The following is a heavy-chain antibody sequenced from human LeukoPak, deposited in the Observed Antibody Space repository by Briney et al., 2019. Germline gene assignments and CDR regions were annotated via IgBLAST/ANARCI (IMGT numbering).Heavy chain of an antibody. CDR3: AKGKSNYDNVDS. J-gene: IGHJ4*02. CDR2: ISDSGGDT. Sequence: GGSLRLSCAASGFTFSSYAMSWVRPAPGKGLEWVSTISDSGGDTYYADSVKGRFTISRVNSKNTLYLQMNSLRAEDTAVYYCAKGKSNYDNVDSWGQGTLVTVSS. V-gene: IGHV3-23*01. CDR1: GFTFSSYA. D-gene: IGHD3-16*01.